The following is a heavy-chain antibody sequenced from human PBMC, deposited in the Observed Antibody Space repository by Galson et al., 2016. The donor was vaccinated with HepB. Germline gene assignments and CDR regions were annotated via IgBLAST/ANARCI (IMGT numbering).Heavy chain of an antibody. CDR2: FDPEDGET. CDR3: ETVRVSRTQLWLLYY. J-gene: IGHJ4*02. Sequence: SVKVSCKVSGYTLTELSMHWVRQAPGKGLEWMGGFDPEDGETIYAQKFQGRVTMTEDTSTDTAYMELSSLRSEDTAVYYCETVRVSRTQLWLLYYWGQGTLFTVSS. CDR1: GYTLTELS. D-gene: IGHD5-18*01. V-gene: IGHV1-24*01.